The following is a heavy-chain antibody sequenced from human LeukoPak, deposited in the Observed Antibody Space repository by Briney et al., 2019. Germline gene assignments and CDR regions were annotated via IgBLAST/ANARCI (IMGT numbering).Heavy chain of an antibody. Sequence: SETLSLTYTVSGGSISSSSYYWGWIRQPPGKGLEWIGSIYYSGSTYYNPSLKSRVTISVDTSKNQFSLKLSSVTAADTAVYYCARRHYYGSGSYSSWGQGTLVTVSS. J-gene: IGHJ5*02. CDR1: GGSISSSSYY. D-gene: IGHD3-10*01. V-gene: IGHV4-39*01. CDR3: ARRHYYGSGSYSS. CDR2: IYYSGST.